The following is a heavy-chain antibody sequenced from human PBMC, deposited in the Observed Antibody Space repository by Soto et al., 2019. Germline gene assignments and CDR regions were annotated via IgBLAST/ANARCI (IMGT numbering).Heavy chain of an antibody. V-gene: IGHV1-69*06. CDR3: SSGGNDAFDI. CDR1: GGTFSSYA. Sequence: QVQLVQSGAEVTKPGSSVKVSCKASGGTFSSYAISWVRQDPGQGLEWMGGLIPIFGTANYAQKFQGRVTITADKSTSTAYMELSSLSSEDTDVDYCSSGGNDAFDICGQGTMVTVAS. CDR2: LIPIFGTA. D-gene: IGHD2-15*01. J-gene: IGHJ3*02.